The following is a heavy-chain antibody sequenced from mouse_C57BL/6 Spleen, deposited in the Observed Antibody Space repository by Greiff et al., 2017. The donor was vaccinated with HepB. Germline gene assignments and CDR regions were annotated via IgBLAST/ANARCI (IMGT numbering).Heavy chain of an antibody. V-gene: IGHV5-9-1*02. CDR2: ISSGGDYI. CDR3: TRDLPSYWYFDV. J-gene: IGHJ1*03. CDR1: GFTFSSYA. Sequence: EVQRVESGEGLVKPGGSLKLSCAASGFTFSSYAMSWVRQTPEKRLEWVAYISSGGDYIYYADTVKGRFTISRDNARNTLYLQMSSLKSEDTAMYYCTRDLPSYWYFDVWGTGTTVTVSS.